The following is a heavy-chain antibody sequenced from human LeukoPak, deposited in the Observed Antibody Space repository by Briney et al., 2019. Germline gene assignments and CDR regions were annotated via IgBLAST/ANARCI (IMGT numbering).Heavy chain of an antibody. D-gene: IGHD4-23*01. V-gene: IGHV3-30*02. CDR3: AKDQATVVTPHYYYMDV. J-gene: IGHJ6*03. Sequence: GGSLRLSCAASGLTFSSYGMHWVRQAPGKGLEGVAFIRYDGSNKYYADSVKGRFTISRDNSKNTLYLQMHSLRAEDTAVYYCAKDQATVVTPHYYYMDVWGKGTTVTISS. CDR2: IRYDGSNK. CDR1: GLTFSSYG.